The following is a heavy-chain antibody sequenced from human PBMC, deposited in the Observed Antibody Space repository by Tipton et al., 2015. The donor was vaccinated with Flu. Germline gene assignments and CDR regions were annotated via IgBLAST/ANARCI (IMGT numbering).Heavy chain of an antibody. V-gene: IGHV4-4*07. Sequence: TLSLTCTVSGGSISTYYWSWIRQPAGKGLEWIGRIYTSGSTNYNPSLKSRVTTSVDTSKNQFSLRLSSVTAADTAVYYCARGAGGPATAYDCWGQGTLVTVSS. D-gene: IGHD1-1*01. J-gene: IGHJ4*02. CDR1: GGSISTYY. CDR2: IYTSGST. CDR3: ARGAGGPATAYDC.